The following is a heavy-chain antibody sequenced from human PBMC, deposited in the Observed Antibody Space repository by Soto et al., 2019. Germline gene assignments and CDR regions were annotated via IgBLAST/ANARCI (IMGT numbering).Heavy chain of an antibody. CDR1: GFTFSSYA. CDR2: ISGGGFAT. Sequence: EVQVLESGGGLGQPGGSLRLSCAASGFTFSSYAMSWVRQAPGKGLEWVSAISGGGFATNYADSVKGRFTISRDNSKNTLYLQMNSLRAEDTAVYYCAKGRESSGSYRPFDYWGQGTLVTVSS. D-gene: IGHD3-22*01. J-gene: IGHJ4*02. CDR3: AKGRESSGSYRPFDY. V-gene: IGHV3-23*01.